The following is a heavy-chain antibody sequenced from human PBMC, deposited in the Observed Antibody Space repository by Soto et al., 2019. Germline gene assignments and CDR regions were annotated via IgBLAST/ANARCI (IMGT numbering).Heavy chain of an antibody. D-gene: IGHD1-26*01. CDR1: GFTFSSYG. CDR2: ISDDGSNK. V-gene: IGHV3-30*18. J-gene: IGHJ4*02. Sequence: ESGGGVVQSGRSLRLSCAASGFTFSSYGMHWVRQAPGKGLEWVAVISDDGSNKYYADSVKGRFTISRDNSKNTLYLQMNSLRDEDTAVYYCAKDHSGSYYYFDYWGQGTLVTVSS. CDR3: AKDHSGSYYYFDY.